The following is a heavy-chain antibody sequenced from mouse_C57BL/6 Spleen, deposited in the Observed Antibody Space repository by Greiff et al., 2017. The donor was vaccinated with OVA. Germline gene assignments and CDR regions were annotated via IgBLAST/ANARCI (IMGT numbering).Heavy chain of an antibody. CDR1: GYTFTSYW. Sequence: QVQLQQSGAELVKPGASVKLSCKASGYTFTSYWMQWVKQRPGQGLEWLGEIDPSDSYTNYNQKFKGKATLTVDTSSSTAYMQLSSLTSEDSAVYYCARRGSYYAMDYWGQGTSVTVAS. CDR3: ARRGSYYAMDY. J-gene: IGHJ4*01. D-gene: IGHD1-1*02. V-gene: IGHV1-50*01. CDR2: IDPSDSYT.